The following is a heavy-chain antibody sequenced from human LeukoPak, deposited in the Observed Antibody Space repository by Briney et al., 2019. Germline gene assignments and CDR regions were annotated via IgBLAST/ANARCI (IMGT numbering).Heavy chain of an antibody. CDR3: ARGGLWFGELSYFGY. CDR2: IYYSGST. Sequence: SETLSLTCTVPGGSISSGGYYWSWIRQHPGKGLEWIGYIYYSGSTYYNPSLKSRVTISVDTSKNQFSLKLSSVTAADTAVYYCARGGLWFGELSYFGYWGQGTLVTVSS. CDR1: GGSISSGGYY. V-gene: IGHV4-31*03. J-gene: IGHJ4*02. D-gene: IGHD3-10*01.